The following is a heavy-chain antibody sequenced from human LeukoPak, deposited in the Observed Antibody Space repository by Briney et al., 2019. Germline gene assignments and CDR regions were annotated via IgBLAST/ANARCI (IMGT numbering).Heavy chain of an antibody. D-gene: IGHD1/OR15-1a*01. CDR2: INHSGST. V-gene: IGHV4-34*01. CDR3: ARGSSWIAVNRKRYNWFDP. CDR1: GGSFSGYY. Sequence: PSETLSLTCAVYGGSFSGYYWSWIRQPPGKGLEWIGEINHSGSTNYNPSLKSRVTISVDTSKNQFSLKLSSVTAADTAVYYCARGSSWIAVNRKRYNWFDPWGQGTLVTVSS. J-gene: IGHJ5*02.